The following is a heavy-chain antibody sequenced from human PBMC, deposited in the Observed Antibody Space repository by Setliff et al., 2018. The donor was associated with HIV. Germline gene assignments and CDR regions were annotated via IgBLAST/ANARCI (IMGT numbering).Heavy chain of an antibody. CDR2: ISDNGKRK. CDR1: GFTFRSNG. D-gene: IGHD2-2*01. V-gene: IGHV3-30*03. CDR3: ARDRSNTWAFDY. J-gene: IGHJ4*02. Sequence: SCGASGFTFRSNGMHWVRQAPGKGLEWVAFISDNGKRKYYADSVRGRSTISRDDSRNTVYLQMNSLTAEDTALYYCARDRSNTWAFDYWGPGVLVTVSS.